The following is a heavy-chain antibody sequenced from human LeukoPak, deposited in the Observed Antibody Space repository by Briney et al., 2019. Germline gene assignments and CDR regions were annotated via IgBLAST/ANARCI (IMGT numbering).Heavy chain of an antibody. CDR1: GFTFSSYA. V-gene: IGHV3-30-3*01. Sequence: GGSLRLSCAASGFTFSSYAMHWVRQAPGKGLEWVAVISYDGSNKYYADSVKGRFTISRDNSKNTLYLQMNSLRAEDTAVYYCASGGSYAYYFDYWGQGILVTVSS. J-gene: IGHJ4*02. CDR2: ISYDGSNK. D-gene: IGHD1-26*01. CDR3: ASGGSYAYYFDY.